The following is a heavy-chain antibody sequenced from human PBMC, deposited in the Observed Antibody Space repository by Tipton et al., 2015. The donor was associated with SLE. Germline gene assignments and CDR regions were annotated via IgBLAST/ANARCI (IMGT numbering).Heavy chain of an antibody. CDR2: IYNYGTT. Sequence: TLSLTCTVSGDSIAYSTKYWGWVRQPPGKGLEWIGNIYNYGTTYYNPSLKSRVTLSVDTSKNQFSLRLTSVTAGDTAVYYCASLSSWYYFDYWGQGMLVTVSS. J-gene: IGHJ4*02. V-gene: IGHV4-39*01. CDR3: ASLSSWYYFDY. CDR1: GDSIAYSTKY. D-gene: IGHD6-13*01.